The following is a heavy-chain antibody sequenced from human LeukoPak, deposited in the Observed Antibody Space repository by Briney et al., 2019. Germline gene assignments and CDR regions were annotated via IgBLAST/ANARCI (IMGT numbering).Heavy chain of an antibody. CDR1: GFTLSRYA. D-gene: IGHD4-17*01. Sequence: GGSLTLFCAVSGFTLSRYAMSWPPGARGGGLVWVSAISGSGGSTYYADSVKGRFTISRDNSKNTLYLQMNSLRAEDTAVYYCAPLGVTTWLDYWGQGTLVTVSS. V-gene: IGHV3-23*01. CDR2: ISGSGGST. J-gene: IGHJ4*02. CDR3: APLGVTTWLDY.